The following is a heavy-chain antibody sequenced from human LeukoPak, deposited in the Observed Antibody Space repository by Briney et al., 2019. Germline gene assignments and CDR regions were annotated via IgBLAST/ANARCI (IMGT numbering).Heavy chain of an antibody. J-gene: IGHJ4*02. D-gene: IGHD3-3*01. Sequence: SGGSLRLSCAASGFTVSTNYMSWVRQAPGKGLEWVSVIYSGGSTYYADSVKGRFTISRDNSKNTLYLQMNSLRAEDTAVYYCATPHDFWSGYYHLDYWGQGTLVTVSS. V-gene: IGHV3-53*01. CDR1: GFTVSTNY. CDR2: IYSGGST. CDR3: ATPHDFWSGYYHLDY.